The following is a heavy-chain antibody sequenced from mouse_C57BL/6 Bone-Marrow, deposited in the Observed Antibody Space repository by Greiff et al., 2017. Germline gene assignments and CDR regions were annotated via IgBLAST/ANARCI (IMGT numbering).Heavy chain of an antibody. CDR2: ISSGGSYT. D-gene: IGHD1-1*01. CDR1: GFTFSSYG. J-gene: IGHJ2*01. Sequence: DVMLVESGGDLVKPGGSLKLSCAASGFTFSSYGMSWVRQTPDKRLEWVATISSGGSYTYYPDSVKGRFTISRDSAKNTLYLQMSSLKSEDTAMYYCARQCYYGSSLYFDYWGQGTTLTVSS. V-gene: IGHV5-6*02. CDR3: ARQCYYGSSLYFDY.